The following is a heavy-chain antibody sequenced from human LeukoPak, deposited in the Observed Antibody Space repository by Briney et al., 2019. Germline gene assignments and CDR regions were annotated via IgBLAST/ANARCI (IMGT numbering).Heavy chain of an antibody. CDR2: ISGSGGST. J-gene: IGHJ4*02. Sequence: GGSLRLSCAASGFTFSSYGMSWVRQAPGKGLEWVSAISGSGGSTYYADSVKGRFTISRDNSKNTLYLQMNSLRAEDTAVYYCAKKGFSIAAAGTLVYWGQGTLVTVSS. D-gene: IGHD6-13*01. CDR3: AKKGFSIAAAGTLVY. CDR1: GFTFSSYG. V-gene: IGHV3-23*01.